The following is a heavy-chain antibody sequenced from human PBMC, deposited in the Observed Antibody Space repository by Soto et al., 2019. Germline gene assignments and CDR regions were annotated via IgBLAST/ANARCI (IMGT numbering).Heavy chain of an antibody. J-gene: IGHJ3*02. V-gene: IGHV4-28*01. Sequence: LSLTCAVSGYSISSSNWWGWIRQPPGKGLEWIGYIHYSGSNYYNPSLKSRATMSVDTSKNQFSLKLTSVTAVDTAVYYCARNRADSIVGTTDPDAFDIWGQGTMVTVSS. CDR1: GYSISSSNW. CDR2: IHYSGSN. CDR3: ARNRADSIVGTTDPDAFDI. D-gene: IGHD1-26*01.